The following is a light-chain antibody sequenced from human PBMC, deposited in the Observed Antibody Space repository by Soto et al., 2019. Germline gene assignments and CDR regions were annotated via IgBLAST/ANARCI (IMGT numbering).Light chain of an antibody. CDR1: QSVSSSY. V-gene: IGKV3-20*01. Sequence: EIGLTQSPGTLSLSPGERATLSCRARQSVSSSYLAWYQQKPGQAPRLLIYGASSRATGIPDRFSGSGSGTDFTLTISRLEPEDFAVYYCQQYPGYTFGQGTKLEIK. CDR2: GAS. J-gene: IGKJ2*01. CDR3: QQYPGYT.